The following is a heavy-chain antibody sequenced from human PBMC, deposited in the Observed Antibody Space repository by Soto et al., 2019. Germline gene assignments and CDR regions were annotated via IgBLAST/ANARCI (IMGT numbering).Heavy chain of an antibody. J-gene: IGHJ4*02. CDR1: GFTFSSYA. Sequence: GGSLRLSCAASGFTFSSYAMHWVRQAPGKGLEWVAVISYDGSNKYYADSVKGRFTISRDNSKNTLYLQMNSLRAEDTAVYYCARAMGAIRVYSSGGSDYWGQGTLVTVSS. CDR3: ARAMGAIRVYSSGGSDY. V-gene: IGHV3-30-3*01. CDR2: ISYDGSNK. D-gene: IGHD6-19*01.